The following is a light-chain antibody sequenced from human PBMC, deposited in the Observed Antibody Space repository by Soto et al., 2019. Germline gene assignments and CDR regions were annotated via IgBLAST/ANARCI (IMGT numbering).Light chain of an antibody. CDR1: SSNIGSYNL. V-gene: IGLV2-23*01. J-gene: IGLJ3*02. CDR2: EGS. Sequence: QSALTQPASVSGSLGQSITISCIGTSSNIGSYNLVSWYQHQPGKAPKIMIFEGSKRPSGVSNRFSGSRSGNTASLTISGLQAEDEADYYCATWDDSLDGRVFGGGTKLTVL. CDR3: ATWDDSLDGRV.